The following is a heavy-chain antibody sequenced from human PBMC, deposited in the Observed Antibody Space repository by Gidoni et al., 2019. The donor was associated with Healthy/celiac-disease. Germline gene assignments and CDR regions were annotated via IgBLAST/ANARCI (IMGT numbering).Heavy chain of an antibody. V-gene: IGHV4-39*01. CDR2: IYYSGST. CDR3: ARRDEYQLLAFDP. J-gene: IGHJ5*02. CDR1: GGSISSSSYY. D-gene: IGHD2-2*01. Sequence: QLQLQESGPGLVKPSETLSLTCTVSGGSISSSSYYWGWIRPPPGKGLEWIGSIYYSGSTYYNPSLKSRVTISVDTSKNQFSLKLSSVTAADTAVYYCARRDEYQLLAFDPWGQGTLVTVSS.